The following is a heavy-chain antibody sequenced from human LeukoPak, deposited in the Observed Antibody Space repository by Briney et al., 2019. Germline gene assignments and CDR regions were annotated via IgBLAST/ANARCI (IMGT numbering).Heavy chain of an antibody. J-gene: IGHJ4*02. CDR2: INPSGGST. CDR3: ARGFQSPRSGWLY. V-gene: IGHV1-46*01. CDR1: GYTFTTYY. D-gene: IGHD6-19*01. Sequence: ASVKVSCKASGYTFTTYYLHWVRQAPGQGLEWMGIINPSGGSTTYAPKFQGRVTMTRDMSTSTVYMELSSLRSEDTAVYYCARGFQSPRSGWLYWGQGTLVTVS.